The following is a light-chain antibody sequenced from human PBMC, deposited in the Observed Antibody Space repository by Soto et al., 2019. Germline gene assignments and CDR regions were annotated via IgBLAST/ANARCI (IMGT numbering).Light chain of an antibody. V-gene: IGKV3-11*01. CDR1: QSISISY. CDR3: QQRSNWPLT. Sequence: EVVLTQSPVTLSLSPGERATLSCRSSQSISISYLAWYQQKPGQAPRLLIYDASNRATGIPARFSGSGSGTDFTLTISSLEPEDFAVYYCQQRSNWPLTFGGGTKVDI. CDR2: DAS. J-gene: IGKJ4*01.